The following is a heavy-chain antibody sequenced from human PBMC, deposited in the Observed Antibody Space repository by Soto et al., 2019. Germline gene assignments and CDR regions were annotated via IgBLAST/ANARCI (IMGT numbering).Heavy chain of an antibody. Sequence: QVQLVQSGAEVKKPGASVKVSCKASGYTFTSYGISWVRQAPGQGLEWMGWISAYNGNTNYAQKLQGRVTMITDPSSXTAYMELRSLRSDDTAVYYCARDTIAVAGTGSRDYWGQGTLVTVSS. D-gene: IGHD6-19*01. CDR2: ISAYNGNT. CDR1: GYTFTSYG. J-gene: IGHJ4*02. V-gene: IGHV1-18*01. CDR3: ARDTIAVAGTGSRDY.